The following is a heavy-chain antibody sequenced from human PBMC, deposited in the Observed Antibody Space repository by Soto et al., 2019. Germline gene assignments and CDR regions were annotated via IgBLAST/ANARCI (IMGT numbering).Heavy chain of an antibody. J-gene: IGHJ6*02. CDR1: GGSISSYY. CDR2: IYYSGST. V-gene: IGHV4-59*01. Sequence: PSETLSLTCTVSGGSISSYYWSWIRQPPGKGLEWIGYIYYSGSTNYNPSLKSRVTISVDTSKNQFSLKLSSVTAADTAVYYCARDRYYYDSSGYYNNGMDVWGQGTTVTVSS. CDR3: ARDRYYYDSSGYYNNGMDV. D-gene: IGHD3-22*01.